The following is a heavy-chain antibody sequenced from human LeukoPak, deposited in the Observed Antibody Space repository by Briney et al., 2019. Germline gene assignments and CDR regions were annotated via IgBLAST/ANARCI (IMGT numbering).Heavy chain of an antibody. Sequence: GGSLRLSCAASGFTFSSYSMNWVRQAPGKGLEWVSSISSNSSYIYYADSVKGRFTISRDNAKNSLYLQMNSLRAEDTAVYYCAREWRAVAGSWGQGTLVTVSS. CDR1: GFTFSSYS. CDR3: AREWRAVAGS. V-gene: IGHV3-21*01. D-gene: IGHD6-19*01. CDR2: ISSNSSYI. J-gene: IGHJ5*02.